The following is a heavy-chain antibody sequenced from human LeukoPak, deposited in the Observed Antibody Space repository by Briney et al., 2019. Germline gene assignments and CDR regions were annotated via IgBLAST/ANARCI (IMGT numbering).Heavy chain of an antibody. CDR1: GFTFSSYA. CDR3: AKAVRESNYDVYYFDY. CDR2: ISGSGGST. J-gene: IGHJ4*02. V-gene: IGHV3-23*01. D-gene: IGHD4-11*01. Sequence: SGGSLRLSCAASGFTFSSYAMSWVRQAPGKGLEWVSAISGSGGSTYYADSVKGRFTISRDNSKNTLYLQMNSLRAEDTAVYYCAKAVRESNYDVYYFDYWGQGTLVTVSS.